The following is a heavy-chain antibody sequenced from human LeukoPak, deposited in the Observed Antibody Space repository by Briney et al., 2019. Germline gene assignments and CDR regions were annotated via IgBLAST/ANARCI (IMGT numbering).Heavy chain of an antibody. CDR2: IYTSGST. D-gene: IGHD3-3*01. CDR3: ARSESDFWSGGGGY. Sequence: SQTLSLTCTVSGGSISSGSYYWSRIRQPAGKGLEWIGRIYTSGSTNYNPSLKSRVTISVDTSKNQFSLKLSSVTAADTAVYYCARSESDFWSGGGGYWGQGTLVTVSS. V-gene: IGHV4-61*02. CDR1: GGSISSGSYY. J-gene: IGHJ4*02.